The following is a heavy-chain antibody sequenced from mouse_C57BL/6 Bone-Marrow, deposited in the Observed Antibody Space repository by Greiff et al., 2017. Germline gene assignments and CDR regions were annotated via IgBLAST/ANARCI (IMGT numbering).Heavy chain of an antibody. Sequence: QVQLQQPGAELVRPGTSVKLSCKASGYTFTSYWMHWVKQRPGQGLEWIGVIDPSDSYTNYNQKFKGKATFTVDTSSSTAYMQLSSLTSEDSAVYYCARPYGSSFDYWGQGTTLTVSS. V-gene: IGHV1-59*01. CDR2: IDPSDSYT. D-gene: IGHD1-1*01. CDR3: ARPYGSSFDY. J-gene: IGHJ2*01. CDR1: GYTFTSYW.